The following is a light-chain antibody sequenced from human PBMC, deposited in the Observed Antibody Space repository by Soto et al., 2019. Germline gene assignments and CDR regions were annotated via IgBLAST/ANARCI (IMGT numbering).Light chain of an antibody. V-gene: IGKV1-9*01. J-gene: IGKJ3*01. CDR3: HQLNSFPIP. CDR2: GAS. Sequence: IQLNQSPSSLSASVGDRVTISCRASQGIANFLAWYQQKPGKAPKLLIYGASTLQSGVPSRFSGSGSGIDFTLTISSLQPEDFATYYCHQLNSFPIPFGPGTKVDIK. CDR1: QGIANF.